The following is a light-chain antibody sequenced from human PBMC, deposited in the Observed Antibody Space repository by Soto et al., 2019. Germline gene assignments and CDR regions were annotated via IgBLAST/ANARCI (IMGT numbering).Light chain of an antibody. CDR2: EVN. CDR1: SSDFGNYNL. Sequence: QSVLTQPASVSGSPGQSITISCTGTSSDFGNYNLVSWYQQHPGKVPKLIFFEVNKRPSGVSGRFSGSKSGNTASLTISGLQAEDEADYYCCSFTSSNTHVFGTGTKVTVL. J-gene: IGLJ1*01. CDR3: CSFTSSNTHV. V-gene: IGLV2-23*02.